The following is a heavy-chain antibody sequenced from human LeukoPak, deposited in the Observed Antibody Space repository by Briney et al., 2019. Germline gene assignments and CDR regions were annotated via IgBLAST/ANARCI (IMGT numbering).Heavy chain of an antibody. Sequence: SETLSLTCAVYGGSFSGYYWSWIRQPPGKGLEWIGEINHSGSTNYNPPLKSRVTISLDTSKNQFSLKLSSVTAADTAVYYCARGYGSGSYYNYWGQGTLVTVSS. V-gene: IGHV4-34*01. D-gene: IGHD3-10*01. J-gene: IGHJ4*02. CDR2: INHSGST. CDR1: GGSFSGYY. CDR3: ARGYGSGSYYNY.